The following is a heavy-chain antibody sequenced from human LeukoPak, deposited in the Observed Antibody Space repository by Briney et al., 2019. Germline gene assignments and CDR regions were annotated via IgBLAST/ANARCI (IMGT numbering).Heavy chain of an antibody. V-gene: IGHV4-39*07. D-gene: IGHD1-26*01. J-gene: IGHJ4*02. CDR1: GDSIRSTTYY. CDR3: AGDDNGGYSRHFDY. CDR2: IYYSGNT. Sequence: SETLSLTCSVSGDSIRSTTYYWGWIRQPPGKGLEWIGSIYYSGNTYYNPSLMSRVTISVDTSKNQFSLKLSSVSATDTAVYYCAGDDNGGYSRHFDYWGQGTLVTVSS.